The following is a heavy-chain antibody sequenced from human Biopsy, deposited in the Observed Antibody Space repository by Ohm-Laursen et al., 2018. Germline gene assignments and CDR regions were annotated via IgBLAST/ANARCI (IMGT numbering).Heavy chain of an antibody. D-gene: IGHD5-18*01. CDR3: ARGSSYGYDFDY. Sequence: SETLSLTCTVSDGSINSYYWNWIRQPPGKRLEWIGNIYYSGSTNFNPSLKSRATISVDTSKNQFSLKLSSVTAADTAVYFCARGSSYGYDFDYWGQGTLVAVSS. CDR2: IYYSGST. CDR1: DGSINSYY. J-gene: IGHJ4*02. V-gene: IGHV4-59*01.